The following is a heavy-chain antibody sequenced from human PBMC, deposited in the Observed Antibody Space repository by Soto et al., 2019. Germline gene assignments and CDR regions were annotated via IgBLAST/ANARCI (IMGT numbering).Heavy chain of an antibody. CDR3: ARDTQGRGYDIDY. D-gene: IGHD5-12*01. V-gene: IGHV3-33*01. Sequence: QVQLVESGGGVVQPGRSLRLSCAASGFTFSSYGMHWVRQAPGKGLEWVAVIWNDGSEKYHADSAKGRFTISRDNSKTTLYLQLNSLRAADTAVYYCARDTQGRGYDIDYWGQGTLVTVSS. CDR1: GFTFSSYG. CDR2: IWNDGSEK. J-gene: IGHJ4*02.